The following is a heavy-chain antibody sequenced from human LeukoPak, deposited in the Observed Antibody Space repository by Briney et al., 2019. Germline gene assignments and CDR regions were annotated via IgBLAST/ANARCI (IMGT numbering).Heavy chain of an antibody. V-gene: IGHV3-11*05. Sequence: PGGSLRLSCAASGFTLSDYYMSWIRQAPGKGLEWVSYISSSSSYTNYADSVKGRFTISRDNAKNSLYLQMNSLRAEDTAVYYCARDHPTPDYWGQGTLVTVSS. CDR1: GFTLSDYY. D-gene: IGHD2-15*01. J-gene: IGHJ4*02. CDR3: ARDHPTPDY. CDR2: ISSSSSYT.